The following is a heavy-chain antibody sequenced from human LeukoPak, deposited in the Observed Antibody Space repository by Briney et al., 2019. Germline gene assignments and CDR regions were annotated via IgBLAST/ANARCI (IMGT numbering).Heavy chain of an antibody. CDR2: ISGSGGST. Sequence: PGGSLRLSCAASGFTFSSYAMSWVRQAPGKGLEWVSAISGSGGSTYHADSVKGRFTISRDNSKNTLYLQMNSLRAEDTAVYYCAKSGLRQLVGPFDYWGQGTLVTVSS. J-gene: IGHJ4*02. CDR1: GFTFSSYA. CDR3: AKSGLRQLVGPFDY. D-gene: IGHD6-13*01. V-gene: IGHV3-23*01.